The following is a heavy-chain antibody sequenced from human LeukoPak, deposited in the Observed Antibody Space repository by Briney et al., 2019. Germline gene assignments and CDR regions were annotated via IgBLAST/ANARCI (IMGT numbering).Heavy chain of an antibody. Sequence: PSETLSLTCTVSGGSISSGGYYWSWIRQHPGKGLEWIVYIYYSGSTYYNPSLKSRVTISVDRSKNQFSLKLSSVTAADTAVYYCARSSVGSLVVTLFDYWGQGTLVTVSS. V-gene: IGHV4-31*03. CDR2: IYYSGST. J-gene: IGHJ4*02. CDR3: ARSSVGSLVVTLFDY. D-gene: IGHD2-21*02. CDR1: GGSISSGGYY.